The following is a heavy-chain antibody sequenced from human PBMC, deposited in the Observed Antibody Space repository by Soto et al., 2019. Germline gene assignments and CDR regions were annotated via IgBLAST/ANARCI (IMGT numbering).Heavy chain of an antibody. CDR1: GGTFSSYT. J-gene: IGHJ5*02. CDR2: IIPILGIA. Sequence: GASVKVSCKASGGTFSSYTISWVRQAPGQGLEWMGRIIPILGIANYAQKFQGRVTITADKSTSTAYMELSSLRSEDTAVYYCASLFGVAYNWFDPWGQGTLATVSS. V-gene: IGHV1-69*02. CDR3: ASLFGVAYNWFDP. D-gene: IGHD3-3*01.